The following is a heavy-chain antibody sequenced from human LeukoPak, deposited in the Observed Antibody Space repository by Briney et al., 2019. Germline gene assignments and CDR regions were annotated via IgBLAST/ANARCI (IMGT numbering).Heavy chain of an antibody. CDR1: GFTFSSYV. CDR2: ISSNGGST. V-gene: IGHV3-64*01. CDR3: ARGGQSKYDSSGYLDYFDY. D-gene: IGHD3-22*01. J-gene: IGHJ4*02. Sequence: GGSLRLSCAASGFTFSSYVMYWVRQAPGKGLEYVSSISSNGGSTYYANSVKGRFTISRDNSKNTLYLQMGSLRAEDMAVYYCARGGQSKYDSSGYLDYFDYWGQGTLVTVSS.